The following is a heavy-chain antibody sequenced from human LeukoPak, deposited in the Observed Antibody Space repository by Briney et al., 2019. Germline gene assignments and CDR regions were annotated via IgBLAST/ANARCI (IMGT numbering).Heavy chain of an antibody. CDR1: GGSISSYY. V-gene: IGHV4-59*01. J-gene: IGHJ4*02. CDR2: IYYSGST. Sequence: SETLPLTCTLSGGSISSYYWSWIRQPPGKGLEWIGYIYYSGSTNYNPSLKSRVTISVDTSKNQFSLRLTSVTAADTAVYYCARWDGYNSQFDYWGQGTLVTVSS. CDR3: ARWDGYNSQFDY. D-gene: IGHD5-24*01.